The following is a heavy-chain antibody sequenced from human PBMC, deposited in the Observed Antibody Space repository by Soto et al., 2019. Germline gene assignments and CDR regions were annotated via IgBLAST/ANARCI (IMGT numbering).Heavy chain of an antibody. CDR3: VHPRSTVQIPPT. J-gene: IGHJ5*02. V-gene: IGHV3-64D*06. CDR1: GFTFSMFS. D-gene: IGHD4-17*01. CDR2: ISSNGDST. Sequence: LRLSCSASGFTFSMFSMHWVRQAPGKGLEYVSGISSNGDSTYYADSVKGRFTISRDNSKNTLYLQMSSLRAVDTAVYYCVHPRSTVQIPPTWGQGTLVTVS.